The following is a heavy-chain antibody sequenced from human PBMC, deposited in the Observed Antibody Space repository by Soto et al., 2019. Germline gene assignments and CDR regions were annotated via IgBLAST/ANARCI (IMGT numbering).Heavy chain of an antibody. J-gene: IGHJ6*02. Sequence: GGSLRLSCAASGFTVDTYAMSWVRQAPGKGLEWVSTITGTGITKKYTGSVEGRFTMSRDKSKNTVYLQMNSLRVDDTAVYFCARTGLGTQLWASHYYYGMDVWGRGTTVTVSS. CDR3: ARTGLGTQLWASHYYYGMDV. V-gene: IGHV3-23*05. CDR1: GFTVDTYA. CDR2: ITGTGITK. D-gene: IGHD7-27*01.